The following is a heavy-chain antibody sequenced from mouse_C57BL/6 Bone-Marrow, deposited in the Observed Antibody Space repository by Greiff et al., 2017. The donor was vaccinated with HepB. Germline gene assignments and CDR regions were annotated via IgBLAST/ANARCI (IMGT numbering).Heavy chain of an antibody. D-gene: IGHD2-3*01. CDR2: IHPTSGST. CDR1: GYTFTSYW. Sequence: QVQLQQPGAELVKPGASVKLSCKASGYTFTSYWMHWVKQRPGQGLEWIGMIHPTSGSTNYNEKFKSKATLTVDKSSSTAYMQLSSLTSEDSAVYYCARAAQWLLLPPFAYWGQGTLVTVSA. CDR3: ARAAQWLLLPPFAY. V-gene: IGHV1-64*01. J-gene: IGHJ3*01.